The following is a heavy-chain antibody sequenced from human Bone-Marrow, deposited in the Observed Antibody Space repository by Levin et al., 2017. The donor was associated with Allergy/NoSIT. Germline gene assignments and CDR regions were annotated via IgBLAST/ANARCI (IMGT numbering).Heavy chain of an antibody. J-gene: IGHJ6*02. CDR2: ISAGGNYL. V-gene: IGHV3-21*01. D-gene: IGHD3-22*01. CDR3: ASWAMYHYDRSAFDYFYYAMDV. CDR1: GILFSSYD. Sequence: GESLKISCAASGILFSSYDMNWVRQAPGKGLEWVSSISAGGNYLYYADSVKGRFTISRDNAKNSLFLQMNSLRAEDTAVYYCASWAMYHYDRSAFDYFYYAMDVWGQGTTVTVSS.